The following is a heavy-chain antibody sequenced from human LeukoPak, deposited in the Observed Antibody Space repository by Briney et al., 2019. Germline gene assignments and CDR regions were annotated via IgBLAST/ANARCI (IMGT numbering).Heavy chain of an antibody. CDR1: GFTFSSYW. Sequence: PGGSLRLSCAASGFTFSSYWMSWVRQAPGKGLEWVANIKQDGSEKYYVVSVKGRFTISRDNAKNSLYLQMNSLRAEDTAVYYCARANGDYTDAFDIWGQGTMVTVSS. J-gene: IGHJ3*02. CDR2: IKQDGSEK. V-gene: IGHV3-7*03. CDR3: ARANGDYTDAFDI. D-gene: IGHD4-17*01.